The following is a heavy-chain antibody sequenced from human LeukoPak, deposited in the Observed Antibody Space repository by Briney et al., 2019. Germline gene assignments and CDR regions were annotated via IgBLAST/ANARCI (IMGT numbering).Heavy chain of an antibody. CDR3: ARDLWDYYDSSGYYSIDY. V-gene: IGHV1-2*06. J-gene: IGHJ4*02. CDR2: INPNSGGT. Sequence: ASVKVSFKASGYTFTGYYMHWVRQAPGQGLEWMGRINPNSGGTNYAQKFQGRVTMTRDTSISTAYMELSRLRSDDTAVYYCARDLWDYYDSSGYYSIDYWGQGTLVTVSS. CDR1: GYTFTGYY. D-gene: IGHD3-22*01.